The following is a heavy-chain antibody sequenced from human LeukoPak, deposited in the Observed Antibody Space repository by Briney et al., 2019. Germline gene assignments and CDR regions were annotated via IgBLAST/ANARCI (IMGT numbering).Heavy chain of an antibody. Sequence: SSETLSLTCTVSGGSISSSSYYWGWIRQPPGKGLESIGSIYYSGSTYYNPSLKSRVTISVDTSKNQFSLKLSSVTAADTAVYYCARHEATKAHFDYWGQGTLVTVSS. J-gene: IGHJ4*02. CDR1: GGSISSSSYY. CDR3: ARHEATKAHFDY. CDR2: IYYSGST. V-gene: IGHV4-39*01. D-gene: IGHD2-8*01.